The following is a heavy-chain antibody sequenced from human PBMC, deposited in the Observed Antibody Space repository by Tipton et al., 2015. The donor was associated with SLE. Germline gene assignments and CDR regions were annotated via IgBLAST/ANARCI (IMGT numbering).Heavy chain of an antibody. D-gene: IGHD6-19*01. Sequence: LRLSCAVYGGSFGGYYWSWIRQPPGKGLEWIGEINHSGSTNYNPSLKSRVTISVDTSNNQFSLKLSSMTAADTAVYYCARHVTLAGTLDAFDIWGQGTVVTVSS. CDR2: INHSGST. CDR3: ARHVTLAGTLDAFDI. J-gene: IGHJ3*02. CDR1: GGSFGGYY. V-gene: IGHV4-34*01.